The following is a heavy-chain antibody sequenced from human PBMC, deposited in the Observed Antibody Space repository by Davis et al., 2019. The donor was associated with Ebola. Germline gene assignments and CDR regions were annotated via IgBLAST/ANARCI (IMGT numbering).Heavy chain of an antibody. CDR1: GYTFTSYY. D-gene: IGHD1-1*01. CDR3: AGVGGTVPPRQVTMDV. J-gene: IGHJ6*02. Sequence: ASVKVSCKASGYTFTSYYMHWVRQAPGQGLEWMGIINPSGGSTSYAQKFQGRVTMTRDTSTSTVYMELSSLRSEDTAVYYCAGVGGTVPPRQVTMDVWGQGTTVTVSS. CDR2: INPSGGST. V-gene: IGHV1-46*01.